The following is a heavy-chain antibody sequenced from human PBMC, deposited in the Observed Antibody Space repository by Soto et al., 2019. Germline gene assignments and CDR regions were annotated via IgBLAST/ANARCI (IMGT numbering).Heavy chain of an antibody. CDR1: GFTFSSYG. D-gene: IGHD5-18*01. CDR2: ISYDGSNK. CDR3: AAVDTAMVPDY. V-gene: IGHV3-30*03. Sequence: QVQLVESGGGVVQPGRSLRLSCAASGFTFSSYGMHWVRQAPGKGLEWVAVISYDGSNKYYADSVKGRVTISRDNSKNTLYLQMNSLRAEDTDVYYCAAVDTAMVPDYWGQGTLVTVSS. J-gene: IGHJ4*02.